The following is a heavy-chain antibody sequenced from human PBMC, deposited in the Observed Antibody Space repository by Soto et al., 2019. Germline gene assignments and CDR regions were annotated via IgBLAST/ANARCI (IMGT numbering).Heavy chain of an antibody. J-gene: IGHJ4*02. D-gene: IGHD2-2*03. CDR1: GFTFSSYA. CDR2: ISGSGGST. Sequence: EVQLLESGGGLVQPGGSLRLSCAASGFTFSSYAMSWVRQAPGKGLEWVSAISGSGGSTYYADSVKGRFTISRENSKNTLYLQMNSLGAEDTAVYYCEKDGLRRPLDIVVVPASIGVDYWGQGTLVTVSS. V-gene: IGHV3-23*01. CDR3: EKDGLRRPLDIVVVPASIGVDY.